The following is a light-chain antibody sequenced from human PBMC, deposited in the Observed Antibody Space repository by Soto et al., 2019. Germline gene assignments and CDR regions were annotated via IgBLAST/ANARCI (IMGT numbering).Light chain of an antibody. CDR3: CSSASSATSFYV. J-gene: IGLJ1*01. CDR1: SNDVGSYNL. V-gene: IGLV2-23*01. CDR2: EGS. Sequence: QSALTQPASVSGSPGQSITISCTGTSNDVGSYNLVSWYQQHPGKAPKLMIYEGSKRPSGVSNRFSGSKSGNTPSLTISGLQAEDEAEYYCCSSASSATSFYVFGTGTKLTVL.